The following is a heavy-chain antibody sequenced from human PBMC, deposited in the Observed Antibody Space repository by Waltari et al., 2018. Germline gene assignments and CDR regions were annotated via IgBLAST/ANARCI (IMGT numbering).Heavy chain of an antibody. CDR1: GFTFSLYW. CDR3: ARGARRTPMTTGWWYFDV. Sequence: EVQLVESGGGLVQPGGSLRLSCAASGFTFSLYWMHWVRQVPGKGLGGVAQGNSEVSSRSDGDSGKGGVTIFKNNAKNTVYLQMNSLRAEDTSIYYCARGARRTPMTTGWWYFDVWGRGTLVTVSS. V-gene: IGHV3-74*01. D-gene: IGHD4-17*01. J-gene: IGHJ2*01. CDR2: GNSEVSSR.